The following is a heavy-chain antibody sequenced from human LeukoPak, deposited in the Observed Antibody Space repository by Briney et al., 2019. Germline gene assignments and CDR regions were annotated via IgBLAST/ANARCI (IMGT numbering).Heavy chain of an antibody. J-gene: IGHJ4*02. CDR1: GFTFSSYG. D-gene: IGHD6-13*01. CDR2: ISYDGSNK. V-gene: IGHV3-30*18. CDR3: AKDGSSWYYFDY. Sequence: GGSLRLSCAASGFTFSSYGMHWVRQAPGKGLEWVAVISYDGSNKYYADSVKGRFTISGDNSKNTLYLQMNSLRAEDTAVYYCAKDGSSWYYFDYWGQGTLVTVSS.